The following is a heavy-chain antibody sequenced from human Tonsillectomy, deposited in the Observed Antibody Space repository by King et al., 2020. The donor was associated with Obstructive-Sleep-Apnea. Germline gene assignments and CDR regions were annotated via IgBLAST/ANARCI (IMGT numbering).Heavy chain of an antibody. V-gene: IGHV3-30*04. CDR2: ISYDGSNK. CDR1: GFTFSSYA. Sequence: VQLVESGGGVVQPGRSLRLSRAASGFTFSSYAMHWVRQAPGKGLEWVAVISYDGSNKYYADSVKGRFTISRDNSMNTLYLQMNSLRAEDTAVYYCARGGSFSDAFDIWGQGTMVTVSS. CDR3: ARGGSFSDAFDI. J-gene: IGHJ3*02. D-gene: IGHD1-26*01.